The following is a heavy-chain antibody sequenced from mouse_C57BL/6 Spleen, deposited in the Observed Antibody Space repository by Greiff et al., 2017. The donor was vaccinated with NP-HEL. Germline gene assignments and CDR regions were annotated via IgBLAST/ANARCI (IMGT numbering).Heavy chain of an antibody. CDR2: IRSKSSNYAT. D-gene: IGHD2-4*01. J-gene: IGHJ3*01. CDR1: GFTFNTYA. V-gene: IGHV10-3*01. CDR3: VREKVYDYDEGFAY. Sequence: EVQLVESGGGLVQPKGSLKLSCAASGFTFNTYAMHWVRQAPGKGLEWVARIRSKSSNYATYYADSVKDRFTISRDDSQSMLYLQMNNLKTEDTAMYYCVREKVYDYDEGFAYWGQGTLVTVSA.